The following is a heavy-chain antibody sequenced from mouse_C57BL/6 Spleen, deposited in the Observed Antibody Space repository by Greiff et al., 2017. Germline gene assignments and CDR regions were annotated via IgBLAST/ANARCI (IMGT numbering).Heavy chain of an antibody. Sequence: DVQLVESGGGLVKPGGSLKLSCAASGFTFSDYGMHWVRQAPEKGLEWVAYISSGSSTIYYADTVKGRFTISRDNAKNTLFLQMTSLRSEDTAMYYCATIYYDYLFDYWGHGTTLTVSS. J-gene: IGHJ2*01. D-gene: IGHD2-4*01. CDR1: GFTFSDYG. CDR2: ISSGSSTI. CDR3: ATIYYDYLFDY. V-gene: IGHV5-17*01.